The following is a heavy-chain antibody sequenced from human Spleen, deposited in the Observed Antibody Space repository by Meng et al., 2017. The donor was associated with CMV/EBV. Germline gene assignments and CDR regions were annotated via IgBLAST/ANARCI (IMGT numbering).Heavy chain of an antibody. D-gene: IGHD1-1*01. Sequence: QVQLQQWGAGLLKPSXTLSRTCAVYGGSFSGYYWSWIRQPPGKGLEWIGEINHSGSTNYNPSLKSRVTISVDTSKNQFSLKLSSVTAADTAVYYCARVSTGTHWFDPGGQGTLVTVSS. CDR1: GGSFSGYY. J-gene: IGHJ5*02. CDR2: INHSGST. CDR3: ARVSTGTHWFDP. V-gene: IGHV4-34*01.